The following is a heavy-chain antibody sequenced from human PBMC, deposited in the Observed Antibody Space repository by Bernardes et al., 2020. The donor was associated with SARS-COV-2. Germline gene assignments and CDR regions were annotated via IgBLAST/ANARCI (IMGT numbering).Heavy chain of an antibody. V-gene: IGHV3-64D*06. CDR3: VKDLTTVADNYFDY. CDR1: GFSFSTYA. Sequence: GGSLRLSCSASGFSFSTYAMHWVRQAPGKGLESVSTISSNGGSTYYADSVKGRFTISRDNSKNTLYLQMRSLRAEDTAVYYCVKDLTTVADNYFDYWGQGTLVTVSS. J-gene: IGHJ4*02. D-gene: IGHD4-17*01. CDR2: ISSNGGST.